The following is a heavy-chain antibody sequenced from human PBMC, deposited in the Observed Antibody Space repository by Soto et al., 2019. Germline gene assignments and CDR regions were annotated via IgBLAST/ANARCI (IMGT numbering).Heavy chain of an antibody. CDR3: ARDFIPSVLYHISVY. Sequence: QVQLLESGGGLVKPGGSLRLSCAASGFSFSDYYISWIRQAPGKGLEWVSYISSSGSTIDYADSVKGRFAISRDNAKNSLYLQTNSLRAEDTAVYYCARDFIPSVLYHISVYWGQGTLVTVSS. CDR1: GFSFSDYY. J-gene: IGHJ4*02. CDR2: ISSSGSTI. D-gene: IGHD2-2*02. V-gene: IGHV3-11*01.